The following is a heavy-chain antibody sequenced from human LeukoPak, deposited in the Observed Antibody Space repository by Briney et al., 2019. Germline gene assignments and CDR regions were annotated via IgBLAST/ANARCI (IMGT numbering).Heavy chain of an antibody. CDR3: ARAAYDILTGYYFDY. CDR1: GGTFSSYA. Sequence: SVKVSCKASGGTFSSYAISWVRQAPGQGLEWMGGIIPIFGTANYAQKFQGRVTITADKSTSTHYMELSSLRSEDTAVYYWARAAYDILTGYYFDYWGQGTLVTVSS. D-gene: IGHD3-9*01. CDR2: IIPIFGTA. J-gene: IGHJ4*02. V-gene: IGHV1-69*06.